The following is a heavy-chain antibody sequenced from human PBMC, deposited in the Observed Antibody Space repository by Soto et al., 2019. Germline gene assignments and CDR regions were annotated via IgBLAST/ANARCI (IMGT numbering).Heavy chain of an antibody. V-gene: IGHV4-34*01. CDR2: NNHSGST. Sequence: SETLSLTCAVYGGSFSGYYWSWIRQPPGKGLEWIGENNHSGSTNYNPSLKSRVTISVDTSKNQFSLKLSSVTAADTAVYYCARGGEYCSSTSCYDYWGQGTLVTVSS. J-gene: IGHJ4*02. CDR1: GGSFSGYY. D-gene: IGHD2-2*01. CDR3: ARGGEYCSSTSCYDY.